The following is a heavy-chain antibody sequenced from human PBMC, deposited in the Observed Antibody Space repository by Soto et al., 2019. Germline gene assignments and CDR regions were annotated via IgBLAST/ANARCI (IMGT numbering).Heavy chain of an antibody. CDR3: ARQNPSTSFGVVRWGWFDP. J-gene: IGHJ5*02. Sequence: RVESLKISCKGSGYRFISYWSGCVRQMPGKGLEWMGIIYPGDSDTRYSPSFQGQVTISADKSISTGYLEWSSLKASDTAMYYCARQNPSTSFGVVRWGWFDPWGQGTLVTVSS. D-gene: IGHD3-3*01. CDR1: GYRFISYW. V-gene: IGHV5-51*01. CDR2: IYPGDSDT.